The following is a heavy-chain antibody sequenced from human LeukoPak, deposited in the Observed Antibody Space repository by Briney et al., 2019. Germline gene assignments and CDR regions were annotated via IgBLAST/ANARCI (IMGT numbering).Heavy chain of an antibody. D-gene: IGHD1-26*01. J-gene: IGHJ4*02. CDR2: IYYSGST. CDR1: GGSISSSSYY. Sequence: SETLSLTCTVSGGSISSSSYYWGWIRQPPGKGLEWIGSIYYSGSTYYNPSLKSRVTISVDTSKNQFSLKLSSVTAADTAVYYCARASGSYRATLFDYWGQGTLVTVSS. V-gene: IGHV4-39*07. CDR3: ARASGSYRATLFDY.